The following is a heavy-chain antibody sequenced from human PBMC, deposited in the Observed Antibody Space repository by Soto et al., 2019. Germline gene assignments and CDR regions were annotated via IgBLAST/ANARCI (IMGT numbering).Heavy chain of an antibody. Sequence: QEQLAQSGGGVVQPGGSLRLSCEGSGFIFRRHGMHWIRQPPGKGLEWLAVIWYDGSEKYYAESVKGRFTISRDNSKNTVYLQMTSLTVDDTATSYCARWSHQKVVDPWGQGTVVAVS. CDR2: IWYDGSEK. J-gene: IGHJ5*02. V-gene: IGHV3-33*01. CDR3: ARWSHQKVVDP. CDR1: GFIFRRHG. D-gene: IGHD1-26*01.